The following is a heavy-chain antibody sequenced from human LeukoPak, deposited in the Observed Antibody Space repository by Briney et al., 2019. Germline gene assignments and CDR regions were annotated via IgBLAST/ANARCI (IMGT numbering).Heavy chain of an antibody. CDR1: GFTSSENW. D-gene: IGHD6-6*01. CDR3: ESKSIAARRAGYFQH. Sequence: PGGSLRLSFAASGFTSSENWIHWGRQGPGKGLVWVSPINRDGSSTSYAGSVKGRFTIARDNGKNSLYLQMNSLSADDTAVYYCESKSIAARRAGYFQHWGQGTLVTVSS. V-gene: IGHV3-74*01. CDR2: INRDGSST. J-gene: IGHJ1*01.